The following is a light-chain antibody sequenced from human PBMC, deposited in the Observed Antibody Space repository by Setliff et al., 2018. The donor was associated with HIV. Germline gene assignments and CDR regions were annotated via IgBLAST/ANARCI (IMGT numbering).Light chain of an antibody. CDR3: LITYTGARV. Sequence: QAVVTQEPSLTVSPGGTVTLTCGSSTGAVTSGHFPFWFQQKPGQAPRTLIYDTNNKHSWTPARFSGSLLGGQAALTLSGAQPEDEADYYCLITYTGARVFGGGTKVTV. J-gene: IGLJ3*02. V-gene: IGLV7-46*01. CDR2: DTN. CDR1: TGAVTSGHF.